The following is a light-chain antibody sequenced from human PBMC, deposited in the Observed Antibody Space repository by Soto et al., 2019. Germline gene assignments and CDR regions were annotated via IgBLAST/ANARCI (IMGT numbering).Light chain of an antibody. V-gene: IGKV1-12*01. CDR3: QQASSLPHS. J-gene: IGKJ2*03. CDR2: AAS. CDR1: QDISIW. Sequence: DIQLTQSPSSVSASVGDRVTITCRASQDISIWLAWYQQKPGKAPNLLISAASRLQSVVPSRFSGSGSGTDFTLTITSLQPEDFATYYCQQASSLPHSFGQGTKLDIK.